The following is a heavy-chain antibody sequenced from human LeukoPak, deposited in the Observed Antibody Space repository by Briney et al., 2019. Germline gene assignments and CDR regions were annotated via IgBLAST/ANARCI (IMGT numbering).Heavy chain of an antibody. J-gene: IGHJ6*02. D-gene: IGHD4-11*01. CDR2: IYYSGST. CDR3: AAGYSNYGMDV. Sequence: PSETLSLTCTVSGGSISSYYWSWIRQPPGKGLGWIGYIYYSGSTNYNPSLKSRVTISVDTSKNQFSLKLSSVTAADTAVYYCAAGYSNYGMDVWGQGTTVTVSS. CDR1: GGSISSYY. V-gene: IGHV4-59*08.